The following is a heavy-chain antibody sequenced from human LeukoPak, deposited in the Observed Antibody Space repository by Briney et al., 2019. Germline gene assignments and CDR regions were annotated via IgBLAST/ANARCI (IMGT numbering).Heavy chain of an antibody. J-gene: IGHJ2*01. CDR1: GGSIRSYY. CDR3: ARLAYWYFDL. D-gene: IGHD3-3*02. CDR2: IYYNGNT. Sequence: SETLSLTCTVSGGSIRSYYWSWIRQPPGKGLEWIGDIYYNGNTNYNPSLKGRVAISVDTSKNQFSLKLSSVTAADTAVYYCARLAYWYFDLWGRGTLVTVSS. V-gene: IGHV4-59*08.